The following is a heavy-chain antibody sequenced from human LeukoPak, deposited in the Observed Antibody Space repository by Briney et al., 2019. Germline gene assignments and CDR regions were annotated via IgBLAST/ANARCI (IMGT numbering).Heavy chain of an antibody. CDR2: ITGRDGT. D-gene: IGHD4-17*01. Sequence: GGSLRLSCAASGFTFSNYAMTWVRQAPGKGLEWISSITGRDGTSYTDSVKGRFTVYRDNSKNTLYLQMNSLRVGDTALYYCAKDPNGDYVGAFDSWGQGTMVTVSS. CDR3: AKDPNGDYVGAFDS. CDR1: GFTFSNYA. J-gene: IGHJ3*01. V-gene: IGHV3-23*01.